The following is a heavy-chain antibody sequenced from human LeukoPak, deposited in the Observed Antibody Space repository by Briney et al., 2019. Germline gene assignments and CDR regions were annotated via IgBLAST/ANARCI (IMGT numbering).Heavy chain of an antibody. CDR1: GYTFTGYY. Sequence: ASVKVSCKASGYTFTGYYMHWVRQAPGQGLEWMGWINPNSGGTNYAQKFRGRVTMTRDTSISTAYMELSRLRSDDTAVYYCAREDGYYDSSGYSPSNWFDPWGQGTLVTVSS. J-gene: IGHJ5*02. D-gene: IGHD3-22*01. CDR2: INPNSGGT. CDR3: AREDGYYDSSGYSPSNWFDP. V-gene: IGHV1-2*02.